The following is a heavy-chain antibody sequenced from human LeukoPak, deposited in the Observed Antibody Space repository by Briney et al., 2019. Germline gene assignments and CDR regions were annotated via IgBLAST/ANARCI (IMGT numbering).Heavy chain of an antibody. J-gene: IGHJ4*02. CDR3: VRGDWYFES. V-gene: IGHV3-7*04. D-gene: IGHD2-21*02. CDR1: GFNFSDSR. CDR2: VNKEGTEK. Sequence: GGSLRLSCAASGFNFSDSRMTWVRQAPGTGLEWVANVNKEGTEKHFLDSVEGRFTISRDNAKKSLYLQMRSLRPEDAAVYFCVRGDWYFESWGQGTLVTVSS.